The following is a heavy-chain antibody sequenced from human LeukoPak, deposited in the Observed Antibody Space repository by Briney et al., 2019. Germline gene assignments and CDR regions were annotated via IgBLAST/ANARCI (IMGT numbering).Heavy chain of an antibody. V-gene: IGHV4-39*07. J-gene: IGHJ4*02. D-gene: IGHD3-3*01. CDR1: GGSISSSSYY. Sequence: SETLSLTCTVSGGSISSSSYYWGWIRQPPGKGLEWIGSIYYSGSTYYNPSLKSRVTISVDTSKNQFSLKLSSVTAADTAVYYCARGGSYDFWSGYPDYWGQGTLVTVSS. CDR3: ARGGSYDFWSGYPDY. CDR2: IYYSGST.